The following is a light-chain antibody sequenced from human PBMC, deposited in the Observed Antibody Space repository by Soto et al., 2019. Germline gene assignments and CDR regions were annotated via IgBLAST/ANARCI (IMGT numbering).Light chain of an antibody. V-gene: IGLV2-14*01. Sequence: QSVLTQPASVSGSPGQSITISCTGTNSDVGAYNYVSWYQQHPGKAPKLMVYDVSTRPSGVSDRFSGSKSGNTASLTISGLQAEDEADYYCTSYTIISTLYVFGTGTQLTVL. CDR2: DVS. CDR1: NSDVGAYNY. J-gene: IGLJ1*01. CDR3: TSYTIISTLYV.